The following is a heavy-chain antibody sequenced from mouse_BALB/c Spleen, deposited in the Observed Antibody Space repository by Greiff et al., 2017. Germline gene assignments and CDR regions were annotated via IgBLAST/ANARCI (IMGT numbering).Heavy chain of an antibody. V-gene: IGHV1-7*01. CDR1: GYTFTSYW. D-gene: IGHD1-1*01. Sequence: QVHVKQSGAELAKPGASVKMSCKASGYTFTSYWMHWVKQRPGQGLEWIGYINPSTGYTEYNQKFKDKATLTADKSSSTAYMQLSSLTSEDSAVYYCARGLLLRSDYWGQGTTLTVSS. CDR2: INPSTGYT. J-gene: IGHJ2*01. CDR3: ARGLLLRSDY.